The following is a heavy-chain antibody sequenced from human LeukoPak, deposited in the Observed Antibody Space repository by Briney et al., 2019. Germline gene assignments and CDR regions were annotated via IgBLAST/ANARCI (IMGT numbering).Heavy chain of an antibody. J-gene: IGHJ6*02. D-gene: IGHD3-3*01. Sequence: ASVKVSCKASGYTFTSYGISWVRQAPGQGLEWMGWISAYNGNTNYAQKLQGRVTMTTDTSTSTAYMELRRLRSDDTAVYYCAREDDFLRYGMDVWGQGTTVTLSS. CDR1: GYTFTSYG. V-gene: IGHV1-18*01. CDR3: AREDDFLRYGMDV. CDR2: ISAYNGNT.